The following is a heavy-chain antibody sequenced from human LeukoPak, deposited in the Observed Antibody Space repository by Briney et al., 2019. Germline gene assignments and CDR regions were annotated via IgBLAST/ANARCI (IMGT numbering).Heavy chain of an antibody. D-gene: IGHD1-26*01. CDR1: GFTFSSYA. CDR3: AKYGPQDSGSSHFDY. Sequence: GGALRLSCAASGFTFSSYAMSWVRQAPGKGLEWVSAIRDSGSSTHYADSVKGRFTTSRDNSKNTLFLQMNSLRAEDTAIYYCAKYGPQDSGSSHFDYWGQGALVTISS. CDR2: IRDSGSST. V-gene: IGHV3-23*01. J-gene: IGHJ4*02.